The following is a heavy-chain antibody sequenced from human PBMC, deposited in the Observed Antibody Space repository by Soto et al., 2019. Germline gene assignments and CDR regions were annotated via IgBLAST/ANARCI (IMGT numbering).Heavy chain of an antibody. V-gene: IGHV1-18*04. D-gene: IGHD3-3*01. CDR2: ISGYNGNT. CDR3: ARDPTRGYDFWSGYLTVGMDV. CDR1: GYTFSNYG. J-gene: IGHJ6*02. Sequence: ASVKVSCKASGYTFSNYGIIWVRQAPGQGLEWMGWISGYNGNTKYAQKVHGRVTLTTDTSTSTAYMELRSLRSDDTAVYYCARDPTRGYDFWSGYLTVGMDVWGQGTTVNVSS.